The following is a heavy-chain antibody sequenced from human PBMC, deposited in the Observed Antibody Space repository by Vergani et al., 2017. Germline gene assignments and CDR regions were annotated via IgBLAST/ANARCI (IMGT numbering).Heavy chain of an antibody. V-gene: IGHV4-34*01. CDR1: GGSFSGYY. CDR2: INHSGST. J-gene: IGHJ3*02. D-gene: IGHD3-10*01. CDR3: ARPSRRGSKAFDI. Sequence: QVQLQQWGAGLLKPSETLSLTCAVYGGSFSGYYWSWIRQPPGKGLEWIGEINHSGSTNYNPSLKSRVTISVDTSKTQFSLKLSSVTAADTAVYYCARPSRRGSKAFDIWGQGTMVTVSS.